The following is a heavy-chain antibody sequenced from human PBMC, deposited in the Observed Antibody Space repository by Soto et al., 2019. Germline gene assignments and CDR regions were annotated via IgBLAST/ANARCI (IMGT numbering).Heavy chain of an antibody. J-gene: IGHJ4*02. D-gene: IGHD2-21*01. Sequence: QVQLVESGGGVVQPGRSLRLSCAASGFTFSSYGMHWVRQAPGKGLEWVAVIWYDGSNKYYADSVKGRFTISRDNSKNTLYLQMNSLRAEDTAGYYCARVPAYGPPYHYFDCWGQGTLVTVSS. CDR3: ARVPAYGPPYHYFDC. CDR1: GFTFSSYG. V-gene: IGHV3-33*01. CDR2: IWYDGSNK.